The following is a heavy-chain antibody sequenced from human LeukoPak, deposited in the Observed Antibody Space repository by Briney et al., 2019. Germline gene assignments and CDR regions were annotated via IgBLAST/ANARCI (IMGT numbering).Heavy chain of an antibody. CDR3: AKEVTYGGAAFDV. J-gene: IGHJ3*01. CDR2: ISSSSSTI. Sequence: GGSLRLSCAASGFTFSSYSMNWVRQAPGKGLEWVSYISSSSSTIYYADSVKGRFTISRDDAKSSLYLQMNSLRVEDTAVYYCAKEVTYGGAAFDVWGQGTTVTVSS. V-gene: IGHV3-48*01. CDR1: GFTFSSYS. D-gene: IGHD3-10*01.